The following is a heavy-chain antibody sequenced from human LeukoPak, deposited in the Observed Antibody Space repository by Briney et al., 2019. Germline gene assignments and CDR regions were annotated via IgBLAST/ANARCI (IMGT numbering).Heavy chain of an antibody. J-gene: IGHJ6*03. CDR1: GGSISSYY. Sequence: SETLSLTCTVSGGSISSYYWSWIRQPAGKGLEWIGRIYTSGSTNYNPSLKSRVTMSVDTSKNQFSLKLSSVTAADTAVYYCARVIAYYDHRYYYYYMDVWGKGTTVTVSS. D-gene: IGHD3-3*01. V-gene: IGHV4-4*07. CDR2: IYTSGST. CDR3: ARVIAYYDHRYYYYYMDV.